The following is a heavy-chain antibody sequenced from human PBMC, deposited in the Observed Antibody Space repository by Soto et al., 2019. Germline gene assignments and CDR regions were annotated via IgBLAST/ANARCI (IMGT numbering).Heavy chain of an antibody. V-gene: IGHV1-8*01. CDR2: MNPNSGNT. D-gene: IGHD3-3*01. CDR1: GYTFTSYD. Sequence: QVPLVQSGAEVKKPGASVKVSCKASGYTFTSYDINWVRQATGQGLEWMGWMNPNSGNTGYAQKFQGRVTMTRNTSISTAYMELSSLRSEDTAVYYCARGGDDFWSGYYRYYYMDVWGKGTTVTVSS. J-gene: IGHJ6*03. CDR3: ARGGDDFWSGYYRYYYMDV.